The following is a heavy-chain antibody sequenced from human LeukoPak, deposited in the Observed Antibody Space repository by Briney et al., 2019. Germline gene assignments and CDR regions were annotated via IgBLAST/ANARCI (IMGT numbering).Heavy chain of an antibody. CDR3: ARGGNLGYNYAPLDY. J-gene: IGHJ4*02. D-gene: IGHD5-18*01. V-gene: IGHV1-8*03. Sequence: ASVKVSCKASGYTFTSYDINWVRQATGQGLEWMGWMNPNSGNTGYAQKFQGRVTITRNTSISTAYMELRSLRSDDTAVYHCARGGNLGYNYAPLDYWGQGTLVTVSS. CDR2: MNPNSGNT. CDR1: GYTFTSYD.